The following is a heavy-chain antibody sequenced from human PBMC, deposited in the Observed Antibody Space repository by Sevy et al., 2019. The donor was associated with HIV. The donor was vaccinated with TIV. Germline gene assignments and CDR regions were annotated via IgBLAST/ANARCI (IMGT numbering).Heavy chain of an antibody. V-gene: IGHV3-7*03. CDR1: GFTFNIYA. Sequence: GGSLRLSCVASGFTFNIYAMSWVRQAPGKGLEWVANIKRDGSEKYYVASVKGRFTISRDNAKTSLYLQMNSLRVEDTAVYYCARDCSSASCLWGMDVWGQGTMVTVSS. CDR2: IKRDGSEK. J-gene: IGHJ6*02. D-gene: IGHD2-2*01. CDR3: ARDCSSASCLWGMDV.